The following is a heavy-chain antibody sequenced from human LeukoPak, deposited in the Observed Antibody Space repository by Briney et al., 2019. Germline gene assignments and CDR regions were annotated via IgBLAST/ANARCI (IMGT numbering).Heavy chain of an antibody. J-gene: IGHJ5*02. CDR1: GFTFSSYG. D-gene: IGHD3-22*01. CDR3: ARDHYYYDSSGYFYDL. V-gene: IGHV3-30*02. CDR2: IRYDGSNK. Sequence: PGGSLRLSCAASGFTFSSYGMHWVRQAPGKGLEWVAFIRYDGSNKYYADSVKGRFTISRDNPRNTLYLQMNSLRVEDTAVYYCARDHYYYDSSGYFYDLWGQGTLVTVSS.